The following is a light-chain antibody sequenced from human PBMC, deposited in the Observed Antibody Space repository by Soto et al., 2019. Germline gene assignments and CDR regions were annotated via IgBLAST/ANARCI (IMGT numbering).Light chain of an antibody. V-gene: IGKV3-20*01. Sequence: EILLTQSPGTLSFSPWEIATLSCRASQSVNSGYLVWYRQKPGQAPRLLIYGASSRATGIPDRFSGSGSGTDFTLTISRLEPEDFAVYYCQQYGSSGTFGQGTKVDIK. CDR3: QQYGSSGT. CDR2: GAS. J-gene: IGKJ1*01. CDR1: QSVNSGY.